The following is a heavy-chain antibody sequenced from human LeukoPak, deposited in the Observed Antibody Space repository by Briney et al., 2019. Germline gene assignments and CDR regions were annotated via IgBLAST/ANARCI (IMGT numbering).Heavy chain of an antibody. D-gene: IGHD2-2*01. V-gene: IGHV3-23*01. CDR1: GFTFSSYA. CDR2: ISRSGDFT. Sequence: PGGSLRLSCAASGFTFSSYAMSWVRQAPGKGLEWVSTISRSGDFTYYADSVEGRFTISRDNSKNTLYLQMNSLRAEDTALYYCAKAVLVTGFCTSTSCPSDYRGQGTLVTVSS. J-gene: IGHJ4*02. CDR3: AKAVLVTGFCTSTSCPSDY.